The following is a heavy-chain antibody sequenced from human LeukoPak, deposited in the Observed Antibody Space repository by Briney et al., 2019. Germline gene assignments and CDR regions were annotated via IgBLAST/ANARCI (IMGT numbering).Heavy chain of an antibody. D-gene: IGHD2-8*02. CDR1: GGSISSGGYY. J-gene: IGHJ4*02. V-gene: IGHV4-31*03. CDR2: IFSSAST. Sequence: SQTLSLTCTVSGGSISSGGYYWSWIRQHPGKGLEWIGSIFSSASTNYNPSLRSRVIISVDTSKNQFSLKLTSVTAADTAVYYCARDFTGGSFDYWGQGTLVTVSS. CDR3: ARDFTGGSFDY.